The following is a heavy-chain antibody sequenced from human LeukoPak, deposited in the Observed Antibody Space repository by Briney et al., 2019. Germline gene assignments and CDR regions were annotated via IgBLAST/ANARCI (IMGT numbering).Heavy chain of an antibody. D-gene: IGHD3-3*01. CDR2: IYWDDDK. Sequence: SGPTLVKPTQTLTLTCTFSGFSLSTSGVGVGWSRESPGKALEWLALIYWDDDKRYSPSLKSRLTITKDTSKNRVVLTMTNMDPVDTATYYCAHVYVIGKTYYDFWSGYYFDYWGQGTLVTVSS. CDR3: AHVYVIGKTYYDFWSGYYFDY. CDR1: GFSLSTSGVG. J-gene: IGHJ4*02. V-gene: IGHV2-5*02.